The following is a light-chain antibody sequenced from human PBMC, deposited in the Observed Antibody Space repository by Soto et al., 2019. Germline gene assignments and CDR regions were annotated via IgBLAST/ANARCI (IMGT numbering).Light chain of an antibody. J-gene: IGKJ4*01. V-gene: IGKV1-33*01. Sequence: THSPSSVSASVRDRVTITCQASQDIKTYLNWYQQKPGRAPKLLIYAASNLETGVPSRFSGSGSGTDFTFTISSLQPEDIAIYCCQQYDNLPLTFGGGTKVDI. CDR2: AAS. CDR1: QDIKTY. CDR3: QQYDNLPLT.